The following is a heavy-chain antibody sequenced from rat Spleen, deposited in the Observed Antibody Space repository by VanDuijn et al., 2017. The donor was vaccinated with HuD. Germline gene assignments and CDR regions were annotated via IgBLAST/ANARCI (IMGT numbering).Heavy chain of an antibody. CDR2: ISYDGSST. CDR1: GFTFSDYY. J-gene: IGHJ2*01. V-gene: IGHV5-7*01. CDR3: ARQGPFDY. Sequence: EVQLVESDGGLVQPGRSLKLSCTASGFTFSDYYMAWVRQAPKKGLEWVATISYDGSSTNYRDSVKGRFTISRDNAKSTLYLQMDSLRSEDTATYYCARQGPFDYWGQGVMVTVSS.